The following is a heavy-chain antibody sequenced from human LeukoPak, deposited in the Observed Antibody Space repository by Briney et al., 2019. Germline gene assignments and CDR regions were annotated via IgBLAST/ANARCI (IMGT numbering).Heavy chain of an antibody. CDR3: ARRLRLKNPGGDAFDI. D-gene: IGHD2/OR15-2a*01. Sequence: PSETLSLTCTVSGGSISSYYWSWIRQPAGKGLEWIGRIYTSGSTNYNPSLKSRVTISVDTSKNQFSLKLSSVTAADTAVYYCARRLRLKNPGGDAFDIWGQGTMVTVSS. CDR2: IYTSGST. CDR1: GGSISSYY. V-gene: IGHV4-4*07. J-gene: IGHJ3*02.